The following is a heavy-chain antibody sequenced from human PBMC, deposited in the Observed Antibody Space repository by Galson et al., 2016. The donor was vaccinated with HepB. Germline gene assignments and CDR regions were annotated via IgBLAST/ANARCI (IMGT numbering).Heavy chain of an antibody. J-gene: IGHJ4*02. CDR1: GGSITSSNW. D-gene: IGHD3-16*02. V-gene: IGHV4-4*02. Sequence: SETLSLTCVVSGGSITSSNWWSWVRQPPGKGLEWIGEVYIGRSNNYDPSLETRVTTSVDKPKNQFSLNLHSVTAPDTAIYYCARHLSTPRTRGFDCWGQGILVTVSS. CDR2: VYIGRSN. CDR3: ARHLSTPRTRGFDC.